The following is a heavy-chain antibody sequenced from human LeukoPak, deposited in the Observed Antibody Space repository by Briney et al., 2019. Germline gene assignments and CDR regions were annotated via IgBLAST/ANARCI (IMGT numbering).Heavy chain of an antibody. Sequence: PSETLSLTCTVSGDSMSNYYWTWIRQPPGKELGWIGSISYSGSTNYNPSLKSRVTMSVDTSKNQFSLKLNSVTAADTAVYYCARSGLVRGVSTWGQGTLVTVSS. J-gene: IGHJ4*02. CDR3: ARSGLVRGVST. CDR1: GDSMSNYY. V-gene: IGHV4-59*01. CDR2: ISYSGST. D-gene: IGHD3-10*01.